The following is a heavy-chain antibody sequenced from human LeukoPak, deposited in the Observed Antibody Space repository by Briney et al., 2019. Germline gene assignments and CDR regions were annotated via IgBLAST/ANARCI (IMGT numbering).Heavy chain of an antibody. Sequence: GGSLRLSCAASGFTFSSYAMSWVRQAPGKGLEWVSAISGSGGSTYYADSVKGRFTISRDNSKNTLYLQMDSLRAEDTAVYYCARVRDVYGQFDYWGQGTLVTVSS. V-gene: IGHV3-23*01. CDR3: ARVRDVYGQFDY. D-gene: IGHD5/OR15-5a*01. J-gene: IGHJ4*02. CDR2: ISGSGGST. CDR1: GFTFSSYA.